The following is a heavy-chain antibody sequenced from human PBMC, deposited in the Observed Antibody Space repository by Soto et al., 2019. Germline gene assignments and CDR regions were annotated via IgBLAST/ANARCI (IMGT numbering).Heavy chain of an antibody. V-gene: IGHV4-4*02. D-gene: IGHD2-8*01. Sequence: SETLSLTCTVSGVSISNTEWWSWVRQPPGKGLEWMGEVHHSGNTNYNPSLKGRVTMSVDKSRNQFSLMLRSVTAADTAIYYCAKWHPLDPWGQGTLVTVSS. CDR3: AKWHPLDP. CDR1: GVSISNTEW. J-gene: IGHJ5*02. CDR2: VHHSGNT.